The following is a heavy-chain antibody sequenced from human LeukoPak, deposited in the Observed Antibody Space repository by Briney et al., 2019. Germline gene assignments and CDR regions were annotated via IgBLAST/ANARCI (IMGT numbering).Heavy chain of an antibody. D-gene: IGHD1-26*01. CDR2: INTNTGNP. Sequence: ASVKVSCKAYGYTFTSYAMNWVRQAPGQGLEWMGWINTNTGNPTYAQGFTGRFVFSLDPSVSTAYLQMSRITSEDTVVYYCARAIQVVATHYYMDVWGKGTTVTVSS. CDR3: ARAIQVVATHYYMDV. CDR1: GYTFTSYA. V-gene: IGHV7-4-1*02. J-gene: IGHJ6*03.